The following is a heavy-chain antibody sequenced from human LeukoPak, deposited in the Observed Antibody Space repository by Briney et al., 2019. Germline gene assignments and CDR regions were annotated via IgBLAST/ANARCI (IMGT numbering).Heavy chain of an antibody. Sequence: PSGTLSLTCTVSGGSISSSSYYWGWIRQPPGKGLEWIGSIYYSGSTYYNPSLKSRVTISVDTSKNQFSLKLSSVTAADTAVYYCARHGGYYYDSSGFLNIWGQGTMVTVSS. CDR1: GGSISSSSYY. V-gene: IGHV4-39*01. J-gene: IGHJ3*02. D-gene: IGHD3-22*01. CDR2: IYYSGST. CDR3: ARHGGYYYDSSGFLNI.